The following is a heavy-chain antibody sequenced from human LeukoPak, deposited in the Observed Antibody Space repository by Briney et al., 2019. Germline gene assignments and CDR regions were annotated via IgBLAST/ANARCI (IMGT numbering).Heavy chain of an antibody. CDR1: GGSISSGDYY. V-gene: IGHV4-30-4*01. D-gene: IGHD6-13*01. Sequence: SETLSLTCTVSGGSISSGDYYWCWIRQPPGKGLEWIGYIYNNGRTYYNPSLKSRVTISVGTSKNLFSLRVSSVTAADAAVYLCARGRISSWSSFYYWGQGTLVTVSS. CDR2: IYNNGRT. J-gene: IGHJ4*02. CDR3: ARGRISSWSSFYY.